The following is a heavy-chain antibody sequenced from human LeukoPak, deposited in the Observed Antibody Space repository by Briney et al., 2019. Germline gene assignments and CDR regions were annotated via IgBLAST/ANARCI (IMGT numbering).Heavy chain of an antibody. J-gene: IGHJ6*02. CDR1: GYTFTSYD. CDR3: ARGSYYDSSGYSNYYYYGMDV. CDR2: MNPNSGNT. D-gene: IGHD3-22*01. V-gene: IGHV1-8*01. Sequence: ASVKVSCKASGYTFTSYDINWVRQATGQGLEWMGWMNPNSGNTGYAQKFQGRVTMTRNTSISTAYMELSSLRSEDTAVYYCARGSYYDSSGYSNYYYYGMDVWGQGTTVTVSS.